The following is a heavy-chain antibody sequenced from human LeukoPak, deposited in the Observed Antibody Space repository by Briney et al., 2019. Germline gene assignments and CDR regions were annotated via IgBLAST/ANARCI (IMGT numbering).Heavy chain of an antibody. CDR1: GGSISSYY. V-gene: IGHV4-59*08. CDR2: IYYSGST. Sequence: SETLSLTCTVSGGSISSYYWSWIRQPPGKGLEWIGYIYYSGSTSYNPSLKSRVTISVDTSKNQFSLKLNSVTAADTAVYYCAGRLYWGSYPFDIWGQGTMVTVSS. D-gene: IGHD3-16*02. J-gene: IGHJ3*02. CDR3: AGRLYWGSYPFDI.